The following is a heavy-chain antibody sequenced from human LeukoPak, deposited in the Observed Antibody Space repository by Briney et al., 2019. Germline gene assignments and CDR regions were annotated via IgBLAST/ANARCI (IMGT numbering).Heavy chain of an antibody. Sequence: GASVRVSCKASGHTFTGYYMHWVRQAPGQGLEWKGWINPNSGGTNYAQKFQGRVTMTRDTSISTAYMELSRLRSDDTAVYYCARAYCTNTSCHSYYGMDVWGQGTTVTVSS. CDR2: INPNSGGT. J-gene: IGHJ6*02. CDR3: ARAYCTNTSCHSYYGMDV. D-gene: IGHD2-2*02. CDR1: GHTFTGYY. V-gene: IGHV1-2*02.